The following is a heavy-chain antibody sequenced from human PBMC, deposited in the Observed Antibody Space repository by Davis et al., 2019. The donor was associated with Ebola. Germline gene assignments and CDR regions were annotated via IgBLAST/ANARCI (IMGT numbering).Heavy chain of an antibody. Sequence: ASVKVSCKASGGTFSSYAISWVRQAPGQGLEWMGIINPSGGSTSYAQKFQGRVTMTRDTSTSTVYMELSSLRSEDTAVYYCAREGKSGWYGLISFDYWGQGTLVTVSS. CDR3: AREGKSGWYGLISFDY. CDR1: GGTFSSYA. V-gene: IGHV1-46*01. CDR2: INPSGGST. D-gene: IGHD6-19*01. J-gene: IGHJ4*02.